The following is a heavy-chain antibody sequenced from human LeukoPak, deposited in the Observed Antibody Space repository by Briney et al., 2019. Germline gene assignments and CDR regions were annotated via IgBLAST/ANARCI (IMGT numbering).Heavy chain of an antibody. V-gene: IGHV3-23*01. D-gene: IGHD2-21*02. CDR2: ISPSGGIT. Sequence: PGGTLRLSCAASGFTFSSHGMNWVRQAPGKGLEWVSGISPSGGITYYADSVKGRFTISRDNSKNTLYLQMNSLRAEDTAVYYCANLYCGGDCYSPRHYWGQGTLVTVSS. CDR1: GFTFSSHG. J-gene: IGHJ4*01. CDR3: ANLYCGGDCYSPRHY.